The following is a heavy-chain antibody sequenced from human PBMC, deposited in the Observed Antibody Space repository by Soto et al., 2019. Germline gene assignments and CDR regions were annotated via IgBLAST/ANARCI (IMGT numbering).Heavy chain of an antibody. CDR1: GYTFTGYY. CDR2: IDPNNGAT. V-gene: IGHV1-2*04. J-gene: IGHJ6*03. CDR3: ARAWWGPTAPQGMDV. Sequence: QVQLVQSGAEVKKPGASVKVSCKASGYTFTGYYIHWVRQAPGQGLEWMGWIDPNNGATNYAQKFQGWVTMTRDTSISTAYMELSRVTSDDRAIYYCARAWWGPTAPQGMDVWGKGTTVTVSS. D-gene: IGHD1-26*01.